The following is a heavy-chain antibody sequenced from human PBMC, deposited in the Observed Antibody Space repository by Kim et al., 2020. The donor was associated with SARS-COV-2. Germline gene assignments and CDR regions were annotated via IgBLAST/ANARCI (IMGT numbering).Heavy chain of an antibody. D-gene: IGHD3-3*01. CDR2: MNEDGRTT. CDR3: SRDTFGPEDF. J-gene: IGHJ4*02. CDR1: GFSVSSYW. Sequence: GGSLRLSCAASGFSVSSYWMHWVRQGPGKGLEWVARMNEDGRTTTHAGSVRGRFTISRDSAKNTLFLQMNSLRAEDTAVYFCSRDTFGPEDFWCQGTLVT. V-gene: IGHV3-74*03.